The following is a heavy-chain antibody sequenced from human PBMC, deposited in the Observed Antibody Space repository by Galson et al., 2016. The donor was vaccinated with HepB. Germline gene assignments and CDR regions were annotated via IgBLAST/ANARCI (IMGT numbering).Heavy chain of an antibody. CDR3: AREGRFSGSYSA. V-gene: IGHV1-2*02. Sequence: SVKVSCKASGYTFTYRYLHWVRQAPGQGLEWMGWINPSSGGTSYAQKFQGRVTMTRDTSISTASVELSRLTSDDTALYYCAREGRFSGSYSAWGQGTLVTVSS. CDR1: GYTFTYRY. J-gene: IGHJ5*02. D-gene: IGHD1-26*01. CDR2: INPSSGGT.